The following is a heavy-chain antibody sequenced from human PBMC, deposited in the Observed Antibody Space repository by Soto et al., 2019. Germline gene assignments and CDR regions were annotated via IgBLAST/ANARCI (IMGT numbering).Heavy chain of an antibody. CDR2: IYYSGST. Sequence: SETLSLTCTVSGGSISSSSYYWGWIRQPPGKGLEWIGSIYYSGSTYYNPSLKSRVTISVDTSKNQFSLKLSSVTAADTAVYYCARRLEAQFDYWGQGTLVTVSS. CDR3: ARRLEAQFDY. CDR1: GGSISSSSYY. J-gene: IGHJ4*02. V-gene: IGHV4-39*01. D-gene: IGHD6-6*01.